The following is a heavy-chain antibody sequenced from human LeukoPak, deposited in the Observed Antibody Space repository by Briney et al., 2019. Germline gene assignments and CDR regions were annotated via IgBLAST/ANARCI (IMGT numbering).Heavy chain of an antibody. V-gene: IGHV1-69*04. Sequence: ASVKVSCKASGGTFSSYAISWVRQAPGQGLEWMGRIIPIFGIANYAQKFQGGVTITADKSTSTAYMELSSLRSEDTAVYYCARDGQQWLDAFDIWGQGTMVTVSS. CDR1: GGTFSSYA. CDR3: ARDGQQWLDAFDI. J-gene: IGHJ3*02. CDR2: IIPIFGIA. D-gene: IGHD6-19*01.